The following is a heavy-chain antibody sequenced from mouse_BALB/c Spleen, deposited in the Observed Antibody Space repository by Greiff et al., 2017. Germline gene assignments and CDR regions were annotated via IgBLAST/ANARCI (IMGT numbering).Heavy chain of an antibody. V-gene: IGHV1-77*01. Sequence: QVQLQQSGAELARPGASVKLSCKASGYTFTDYYINWVKQRTGQGLEWIGEIYPGSGNTYYNEKFKGKAPLTADKSSSTAYMQLSSLTSEDSAVYFCARRYGNYFYYARDYWGQGTSVTVSS. CDR1: GYTFTDYY. D-gene: IGHD2-1*01. CDR3: ARRYGNYFYYARDY. CDR2: IYPGSGNT. J-gene: IGHJ4*01.